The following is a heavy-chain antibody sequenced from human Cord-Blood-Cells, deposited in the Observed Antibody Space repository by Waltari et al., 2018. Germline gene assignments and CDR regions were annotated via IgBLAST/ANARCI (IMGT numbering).Heavy chain of an antibody. D-gene: IGHD6-13*01. Sequence: QLQLQESGPGLVKPSETLSLTCTVSGGSISSSSYYWGWIRQPPGKGLEWIGSSYYSGGTCDTPSLKSRVTISVDTSNSQFSLKLSSVTAADTAVYYCARHDIAAAGTSYAFDIWGQGTMVTVSS. V-gene: IGHV4-39*07. CDR2: SYYSGGT. CDR1: GGSISSSSYY. CDR3: ARHDIAAAGTSYAFDI. J-gene: IGHJ3*02.